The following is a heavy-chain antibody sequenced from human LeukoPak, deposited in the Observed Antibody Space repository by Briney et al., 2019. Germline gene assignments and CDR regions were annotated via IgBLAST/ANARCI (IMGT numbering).Heavy chain of an antibody. J-gene: IGHJ4*02. V-gene: IGHV3-48*01. D-gene: IGHD3-16*02. CDR2: ISSSSSTI. CDR3: ARGTYYDYVWGSYRYPNIDY. CDR1: GFTFSSYS. Sequence: GGSLRLSCAASGFTFSSYSMNWVRQAPGKGLEWVSYISSSSSTIYYADSVKGRFTISRDNAKNSLYLQMNSLRAEDTAVYYCARGTYYDYVWGSYRYPNIDYWGQGTLVTVSS.